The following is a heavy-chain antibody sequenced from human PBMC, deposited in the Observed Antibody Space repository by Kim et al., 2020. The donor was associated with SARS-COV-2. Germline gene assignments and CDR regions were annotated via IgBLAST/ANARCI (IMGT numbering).Heavy chain of an antibody. CDR3: TRRALTCWHDWF. V-gene: IGHV4-39*02. J-gene: IGHJ5*01. CDR1: GASISSSGYY. CDR2: ISYGGTT. D-gene: IGHD7-27*01. Sequence: SETLSLTCSVSGASISSSGYYWGWIRQPPGKGLEWIGSISYGGTTYYNPSLKTRVTISVDASDNLFSLKLSSVTAADTGVYYCTRRALTCWHDWF.